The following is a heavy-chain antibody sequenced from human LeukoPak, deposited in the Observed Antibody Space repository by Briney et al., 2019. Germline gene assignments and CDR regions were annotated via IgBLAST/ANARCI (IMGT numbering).Heavy chain of an antibody. D-gene: IGHD6-13*01. V-gene: IGHV3-23*01. CDR1: GFTFSNYA. J-gene: IGHJ4*02. Sequence: GGSLRLSCAASGFTFSNYAMSWVRQAPGKGGEGVSAISGSGGTSYSIDSVKGRFTISRETSKNTLYLKMNSMGAEDTAVYYCAKGGPYSSSWQSDYWGQGTLVTVSS. CDR3: AKGGPYSSSWQSDY. CDR2: ISGSGGTS.